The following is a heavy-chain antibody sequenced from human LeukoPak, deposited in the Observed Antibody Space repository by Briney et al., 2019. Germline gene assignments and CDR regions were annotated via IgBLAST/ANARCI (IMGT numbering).Heavy chain of an antibody. J-gene: IGHJ3*02. V-gene: IGHV3-23*01. CDR3: AREGGSYSAFDI. CDR1: GFTFSSCA. CDR2: ITGSGTNT. Sequence: GGSLRLSCAASGFTFSSCAMGWVRQAPGRGLEWVSGITGSGTNTYYADSVKGRFTISRDNSKNTLYLQMNSLRAEDTAVYYCAREGGSYSAFDIWGQGTMVTVSS. D-gene: IGHD1-26*01.